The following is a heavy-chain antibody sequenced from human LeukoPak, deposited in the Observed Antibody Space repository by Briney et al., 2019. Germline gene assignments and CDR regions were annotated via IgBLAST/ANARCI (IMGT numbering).Heavy chain of an antibody. D-gene: IGHD1-26*01. CDR1: GFTFDDYA. CDR3: ARGLRGPIVGATFYDY. J-gene: IGHJ4*02. CDR2: IWYDGSNK. Sequence: GGSLRLSCAASGFTFDDYAMHWVRQAPGKGLEWVAVIWYDGSNKYYADSVKGRFTISRDNSKNTLYLQMNSLRAEDTAVYYCARGLRGPIVGATFYDYWGQGTLVTVSS. V-gene: IGHV3-33*08.